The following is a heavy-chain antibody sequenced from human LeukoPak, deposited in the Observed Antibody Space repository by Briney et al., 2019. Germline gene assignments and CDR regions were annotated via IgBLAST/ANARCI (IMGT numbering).Heavy chain of an antibody. V-gene: IGHV1-24*01. CDR1: GYTLTQLF. CDR3: ATDPMVRGVIAFDY. D-gene: IGHD3-10*01. CDR2: FDPEDGET. Sequence: ASVNVSCKVSGYTLTQLFMHWVRPAPGKGLEWLGGFDPEDGETIYAQKFQGRVTMTEDTSTDTAYMELSSLRSEDTAVYYCATDPMVRGVIAFDYWGQGTLVTVSS. J-gene: IGHJ4*02.